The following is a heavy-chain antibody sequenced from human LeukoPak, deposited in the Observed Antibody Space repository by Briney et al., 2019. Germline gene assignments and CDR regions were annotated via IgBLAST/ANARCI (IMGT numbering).Heavy chain of an antibody. CDR2: ISSSSSNI. CDR1: GFTFSSYA. CDR3: ARVYGDYSTGNFDY. J-gene: IGHJ4*02. D-gene: IGHD4-17*01. Sequence: GGSLRLSCAASGFTFSSYAMGWVRQAPGKGLEWVSYISSSSSNIYYADSVKGRFTISRDNAKNSLYLQMNSLRAEDTAVYYCARVYGDYSTGNFDYWGQGTLVTVSS. V-gene: IGHV3-48*01.